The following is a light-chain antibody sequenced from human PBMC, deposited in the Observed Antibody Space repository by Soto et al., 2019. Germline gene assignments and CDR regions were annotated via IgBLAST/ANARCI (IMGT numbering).Light chain of an antibody. CDR1: SSDIGHYDY. CDR2: EVS. Sequence: QSALTQPASVSGSPGQSITISCTGTSSDIGHYDYVSWYQQHPGKAPKLMIYEVSKRPSGVPDRFSGSKSGDTASLTVSGLQAEDEADYFCSSDAGSNSLVLGSGTKVTVL. V-gene: IGLV2-8*01. CDR3: SSDAGSNSLV. J-gene: IGLJ1*01.